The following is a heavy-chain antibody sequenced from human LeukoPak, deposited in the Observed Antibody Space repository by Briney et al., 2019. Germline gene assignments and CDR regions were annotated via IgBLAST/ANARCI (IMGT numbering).Heavy chain of an antibody. Sequence: ALVKVSCKASGYTFTGYYMHWVRQAPGQGLEWMGWINPNSGGTNYAQKFQGRVTMTRNTSISTAYMELSSLRSEDTAVYYCARGAYYYDSSGYPHDAFDIWGQGTMVTVSS. CDR2: INPNSGGT. V-gene: IGHV1-2*02. CDR1: GYTFTGYY. J-gene: IGHJ3*02. D-gene: IGHD3-22*01. CDR3: ARGAYYYDSSGYPHDAFDI.